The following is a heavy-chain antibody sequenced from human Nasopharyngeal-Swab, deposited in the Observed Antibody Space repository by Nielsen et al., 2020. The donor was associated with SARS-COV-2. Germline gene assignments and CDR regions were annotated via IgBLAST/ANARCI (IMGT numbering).Heavy chain of an antibody. CDR3: ARRDTAMVLTDS. Sequence: VRQAPGKGLERVSYISSSSSTIYYADSVKGRFTISRDNAQNSLYLQMNSLRDEDTAVYYCARRDTAMVLTDSWGQGTLVTVSS. J-gene: IGHJ4*02. CDR2: ISSSSSTI. V-gene: IGHV3-48*02. D-gene: IGHD5-18*01.